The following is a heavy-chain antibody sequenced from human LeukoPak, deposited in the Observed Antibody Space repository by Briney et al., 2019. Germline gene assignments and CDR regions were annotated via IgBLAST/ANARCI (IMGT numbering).Heavy chain of an antibody. CDR1: GGSISSSSYY. Sequence: PSETLSLTCTVSGGSISSSSYYWGWIRQPPGKGLEWIGEINHSGSTNYNPSLKSRVTISVDTSKNQFSLKLSSVTAADTAVYYCARRLGYCSSTSCYLPWFDPWGQGTLVTVSS. J-gene: IGHJ5*02. D-gene: IGHD2-2*01. CDR2: INHSGST. V-gene: IGHV4-39*07. CDR3: ARRLGYCSSTSCYLPWFDP.